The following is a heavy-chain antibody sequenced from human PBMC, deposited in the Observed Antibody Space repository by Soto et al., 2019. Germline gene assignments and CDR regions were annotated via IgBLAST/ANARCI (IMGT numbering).Heavy chain of an antibody. J-gene: IGHJ4*02. CDR1: GFTFSNAW. CDR2: IKSKTDGGTT. CDR3: TTLARYYYDSSGYPQWLHQTPDY. V-gene: IGHV3-15*01. D-gene: IGHD3-22*01. Sequence: EVQLVESGGGLVKPGGSLRLSCAASGFTFSNAWMSWVRQAPGKGLEWVGRIKSKTDGGTTDYAAPVKGRFTISRDDSKNTLYLQMNSLKTEDTAVYYCTTLARYYYDSSGYPQWLHQTPDYWGQGTLVTVSS.